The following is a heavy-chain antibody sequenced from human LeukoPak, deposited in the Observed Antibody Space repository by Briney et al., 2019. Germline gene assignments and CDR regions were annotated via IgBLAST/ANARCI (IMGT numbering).Heavy chain of an antibody. J-gene: IGHJ4*02. CDR2: ISGSGGST. CDR3: AKRGTVTTIPPFGY. V-gene: IGHV3-23*01. Sequence: PGGSLRLSCAASGFTFSSYAMSWVRQAPGKGPEWVSAISGSGGSTYYADSVKGRFTISRDNSKNTLYLQMNSLRAEDTAVYYCAKRGTVTTIPPFGYWGQGTLVTVSS. CDR1: GFTFSSYA. D-gene: IGHD4-17*01.